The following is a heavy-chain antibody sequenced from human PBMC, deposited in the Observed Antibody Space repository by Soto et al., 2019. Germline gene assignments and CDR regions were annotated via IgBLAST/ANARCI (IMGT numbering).Heavy chain of an antibody. CDR3: AKDRDAAAGRGRDYFDY. J-gene: IGHJ4*02. D-gene: IGHD6-13*01. V-gene: IGHV3-23*01. CDR2: ISGSGGST. Sequence: QPGGSLRLSCAASGFTFSSYAMSWVRQAPGKGLEWVSGISGSGGSTFYAYSVKGRFTISRDNSKNTLYLQMNSLRAEDTAVYYCAKDRDAAAGRGRDYFDYWGQGTLVTVSS. CDR1: GFTFSSYA.